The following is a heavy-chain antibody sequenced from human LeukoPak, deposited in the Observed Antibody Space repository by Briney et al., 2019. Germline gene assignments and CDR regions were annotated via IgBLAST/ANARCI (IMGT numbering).Heavy chain of an antibody. J-gene: IGHJ6*02. CDR1: GFTFSSYG. CDR2: ISYDGSNK. CDR3: ANGPAVRPYYYGMDV. Sequence: PGRSLRLSCAASGFTFSSYGMHWVRQAPGKGLEWVAVISYDGSNKYYAGSVKGRFTISRDNSKNTLYLQMNSLRAEDTAVYYCANGPAVRPYYYGMDVWGQGTTVTVSS. D-gene: IGHD6-25*01. V-gene: IGHV3-30*18.